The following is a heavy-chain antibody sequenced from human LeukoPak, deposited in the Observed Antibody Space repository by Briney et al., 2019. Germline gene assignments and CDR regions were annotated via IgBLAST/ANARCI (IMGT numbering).Heavy chain of an antibody. V-gene: IGHV3-11*01. D-gene: IGHD1-1*01. CDR2: ISSSGSTI. CDR3: AGNFASGNDLYY. CDR1: GFTFSDYY. J-gene: IGHJ4*02. Sequence: GGSLRLSCAASGFTFSDYYMSWIRQAPGKGLEWVSYISSSGSTIYYADSVKGRFTISSDNAKNSLNLQMNSLRAEDTAVYYCAGNFASGNDLYYWGQGTLVTVSS.